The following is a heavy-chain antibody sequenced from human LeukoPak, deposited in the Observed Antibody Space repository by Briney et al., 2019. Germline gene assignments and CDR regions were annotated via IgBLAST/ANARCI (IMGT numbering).Heavy chain of an antibody. CDR3: ARRRLAAGYDY. Sequence: SETLSLTCTVSGGSISSYYWSWIRQPPGKGLEWIGYIYYSRSTNYNPSLKSRVTISVDTSKNQFSLKLSSVTAADTAVYYCARRRLAAGYDYWGQGTLVTVSS. V-gene: IGHV4-59*08. J-gene: IGHJ4*02. D-gene: IGHD6-13*01. CDR1: GGSISSYY. CDR2: IYYSRST.